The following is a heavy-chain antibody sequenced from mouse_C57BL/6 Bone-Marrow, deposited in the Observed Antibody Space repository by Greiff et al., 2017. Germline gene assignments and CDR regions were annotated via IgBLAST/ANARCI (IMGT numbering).Heavy chain of an antibody. CDR3: AREGGSSGYGFAY. V-gene: IGHV1-64*01. CDR2: IHPNSGST. D-gene: IGHD3-2*02. J-gene: IGHJ3*01. Sequence: VKLQEPGAELVKPGASVKLSCKASGYTFTSYWMHWVKQRPGQGLEWIGMIHPNSGSTNYNEKFKSKATLTVDKSSSTAYMQLSSLTSEDSAVYYCAREGGSSGYGFAYWGQGTLVTVSA. CDR1: GYTFTSYW.